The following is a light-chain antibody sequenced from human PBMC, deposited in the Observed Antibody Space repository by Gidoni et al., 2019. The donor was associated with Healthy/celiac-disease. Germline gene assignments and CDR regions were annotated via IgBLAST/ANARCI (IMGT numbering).Light chain of an antibody. J-gene: IGKJ3*01. CDR2: AAS. CDR3: PKYNSAPFT. CDR1: QGISNY. Sequence: DIQMTQSPSSLSASVGDRVTITCRASQGISNYLAWYQQKPGKVPKLLIYAASTLQSGVPSRFRGRGSGTDFPLTIRRLQPEDVATYYCPKYNSAPFTFGPGTKVDIK. V-gene: IGKV1-27*01.